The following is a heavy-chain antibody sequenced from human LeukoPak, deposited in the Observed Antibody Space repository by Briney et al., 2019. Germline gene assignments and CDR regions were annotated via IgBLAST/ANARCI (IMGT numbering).Heavy chain of an antibody. CDR3: ARETAVVATTVNYYMDV. CDR1: GGSISSYY. Sequence: SETLSLTCTVSGGSISSYYWSWIRQPPGKGLEWIGYIHYSGSTNYNPSLKSRVTISVDTSKNQFSLKLSSVTAADTAVYYCARETAVVATTVNYYMDVWGKGTTVTISS. CDR2: IHYSGST. J-gene: IGHJ6*03. V-gene: IGHV4-59*01. D-gene: IGHD5-12*01.